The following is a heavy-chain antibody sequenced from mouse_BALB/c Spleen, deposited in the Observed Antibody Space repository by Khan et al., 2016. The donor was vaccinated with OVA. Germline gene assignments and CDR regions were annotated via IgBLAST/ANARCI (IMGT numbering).Heavy chain of an antibody. J-gene: IGHJ3*01. V-gene: IGHV3-2*02. CDR2: INYSGGT. Sequence: QLEESGPGLVKPSQSLSLTCTVTGYSITSDYAWNWIRQFPGNKLEWMGYINYSGGTSYLPSLKSRISIARDTSKNQFFLQLNSLTTEDSATYYCARWFTYWGQGTLVTVS. CDR3: ARWFTY. CDR1: GYSITSDYA.